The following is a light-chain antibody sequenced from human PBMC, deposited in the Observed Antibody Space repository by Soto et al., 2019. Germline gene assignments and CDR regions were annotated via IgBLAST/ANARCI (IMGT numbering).Light chain of an antibody. CDR1: QSVSSK. Sequence: ELLMTQSPATLSVSPGERATLSCRASQSVSSKLAWYQQKPGQSPRLLIHGASTRATGIPARFGGSGSGTEFTLTISSLQSEDFAVYYCQQYNNWPLTFGGGTKVEIK. V-gene: IGKV3-15*01. J-gene: IGKJ4*01. CDR3: QQYNNWPLT. CDR2: GAS.